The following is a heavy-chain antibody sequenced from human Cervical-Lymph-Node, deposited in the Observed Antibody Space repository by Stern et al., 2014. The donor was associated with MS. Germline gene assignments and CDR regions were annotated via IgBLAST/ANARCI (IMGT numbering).Heavy chain of an antibody. CDR2: TDWNDEK. CDR1: GFSLSTSGMR. Sequence: ESGPALVKPTQTLTLTCTFSGFSLSTSGMRVSWIRQPPGKALEWLARTDWNDEKFYSTALKTRLTISKDTSKNQVVLTMTNMDLLDTATYYCARVSWSKIDFWGQGTLVTVSS. V-gene: IGHV2-70*04. D-gene: IGHD3-3*01. J-gene: IGHJ4*02. CDR3: ARVSWSKIDF.